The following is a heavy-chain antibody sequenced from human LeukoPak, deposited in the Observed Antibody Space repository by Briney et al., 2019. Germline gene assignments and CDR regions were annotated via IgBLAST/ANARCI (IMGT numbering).Heavy chain of an antibody. CDR3: ARSPKYYGSGGFDY. CDR2: IYYSGST. V-gene: IGHV4-39*01. Sequence: SETLSLTCTVSGGFISSSSYYWGWIRQPPGKGLEWIGSIYYSGSTYYNPSLKSRVTISVDTSKNQFSLKLSSVTAADTAVYYCARSPKYYGSGGFDYWGQGTLVTVSS. CDR1: GGFISSSSYY. J-gene: IGHJ4*02. D-gene: IGHD3-10*01.